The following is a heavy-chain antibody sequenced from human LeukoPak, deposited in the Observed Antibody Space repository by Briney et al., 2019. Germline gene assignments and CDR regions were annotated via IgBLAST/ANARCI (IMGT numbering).Heavy chain of an antibody. D-gene: IGHD5-24*01. J-gene: IGHJ4*02. V-gene: IGHV3-7*01. Sequence: GGSLRLSCVASGFPFSSYWMTWVRQAPGKGLEWVANIKQDGSKKSYVDSVKGRFTISRDNAKNSLYLQMNSLRAEDTAIYYCTKVGYIDEGIDYWGQGTLVTVSS. CDR3: TKVGYIDEGIDY. CDR1: GFPFSSYW. CDR2: IKQDGSKK.